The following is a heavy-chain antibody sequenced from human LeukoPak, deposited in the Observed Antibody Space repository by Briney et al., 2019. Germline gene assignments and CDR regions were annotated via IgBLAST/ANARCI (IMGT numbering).Heavy chain of an antibody. D-gene: IGHD2-2*01. J-gene: IGHJ6*02. CDR2: INPKSGGT. CDR3: VRDHCTRSSCYEDYYYGMDV. CDR1: GYTFSDNY. V-gene: IGHV1-2*02. Sequence: GASVKVSCTASGYTFSDNYLHWVRQAPGQGLEWMGSINPKSGGTEYAQKFQGRVTMTRDTSLSTVYMELRRLTSDDTAVFYCVRDHCTRSSCYEDYYYGMDVLGQGTAVTVSS.